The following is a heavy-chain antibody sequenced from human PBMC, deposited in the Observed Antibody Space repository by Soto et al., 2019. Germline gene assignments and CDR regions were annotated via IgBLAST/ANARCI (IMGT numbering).Heavy chain of an antibody. D-gene: IGHD6-19*01. CDR1: GLSITDSEMG. Sequence: QVTLKESGPVLVKPTETLTLRCSVSGLSITDSEMGVSWIRQPPGQPLGWLAHIDSSGEKSYRTFLKSRLAISKDTSKSQIVLTMTNMDPADTATYYSARRHLAVAVSPWFDPWGQGIPVTVSS. CDR3: ARRHLAVAVSPWFDP. V-gene: IGHV2-26*01. J-gene: IGHJ5*02. CDR2: IDSSGEK.